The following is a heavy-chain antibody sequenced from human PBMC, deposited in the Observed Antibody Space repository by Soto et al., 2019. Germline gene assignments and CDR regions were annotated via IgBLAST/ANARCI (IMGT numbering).Heavy chain of an antibody. D-gene: IGHD6-19*01. J-gene: IGHJ4*02. CDR1: GFTFDDYA. CDR2: INWNSGSR. V-gene: IGHV3-9*01. Sequence: EVQLVDSGGGLVQPGRSLRLSCAASGFTFDDYAMHWVRQTPGKGLEWVSGINWNSGSRGYADSVKGRFTISRDNAKNYLYLQMNSLRAEDTALYYCAKGYSSGWYPPSDYWGQGTLVTVSS. CDR3: AKGYSSGWYPPSDY.